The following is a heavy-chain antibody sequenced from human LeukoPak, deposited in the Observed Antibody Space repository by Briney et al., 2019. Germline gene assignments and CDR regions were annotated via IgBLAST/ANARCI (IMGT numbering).Heavy chain of an antibody. CDR3: ARDPTTYYYDSSGFDI. CDR2: INPNSGGT. V-gene: IGHV1-2*02. CDR1: GYTFTGYY. Sequence: ASVKVSCKASGYTFTGYYMHWVRQAPGQGLEWMGWINPNSGGTNYAQKFQGRVTMTRDTSISTAYMELSRLRSDGTAVYYCARDPTTYYYDSSGFDIWGQGTMVTVSS. J-gene: IGHJ3*02. D-gene: IGHD3-22*01.